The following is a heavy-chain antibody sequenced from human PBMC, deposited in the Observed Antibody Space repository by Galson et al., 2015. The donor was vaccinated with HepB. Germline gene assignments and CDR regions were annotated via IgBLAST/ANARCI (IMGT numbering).Heavy chain of an antibody. V-gene: IGHV3-23*01. CDR3: AKSPNVLRFLEWLGYFDY. D-gene: IGHD3-3*01. CDR2: ISGSGGST. Sequence: SLRLSCAASGFTFSSYAMSWVRQAPGKGLEWVSAISGSGGSTYYADSVKGRFTISRGNSKNTLYLQMNSLRAEDTAVYYCAKSPNVLRFLEWLGYFDYWGQGTLVTVSS. J-gene: IGHJ4*02. CDR1: GFTFSSYA.